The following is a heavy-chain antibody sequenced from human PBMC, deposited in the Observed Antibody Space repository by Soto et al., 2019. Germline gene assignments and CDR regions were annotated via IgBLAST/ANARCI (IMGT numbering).Heavy chain of an antibody. CDR1: GGSFSGYY. CDR3: ARVTLPWFGELLGYMDV. CDR2: INHSGST. J-gene: IGHJ6*03. D-gene: IGHD3-10*01. V-gene: IGHV4-34*01. Sequence: SETLSLTCAVYGGSFSGYYWSWIRQPPGKGLEWIGEINHSGSTNYNPSLKSRVTISVDTSKNQFSLKLSSATAADTAVYYCARVTLPWFGELLGYMDVWGKGTTVTVSS.